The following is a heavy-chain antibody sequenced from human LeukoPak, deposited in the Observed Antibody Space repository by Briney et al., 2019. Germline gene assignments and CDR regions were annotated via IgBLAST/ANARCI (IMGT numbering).Heavy chain of an antibody. CDR1: GASISSSY. J-gene: IGHJ5*02. D-gene: IGHD6-19*01. Sequence: SETLSLTCSVSGASISSSYWSWIRQPPGKGLEWIGYIYYSGTTKYNPSLKSRVTISVDTSNNQLSLKVNSVAAADTAVYYCARGQPQRYSSGWYVNWFDPWGQGTLVTVSS. CDR3: ARGQPQRYSSGWYVNWFDP. CDR2: IYYSGTT. V-gene: IGHV4-59*01.